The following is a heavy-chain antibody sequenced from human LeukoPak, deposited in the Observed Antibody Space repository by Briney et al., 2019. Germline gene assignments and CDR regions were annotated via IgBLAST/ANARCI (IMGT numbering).Heavy chain of an antibody. CDR1: GGPIRSTNYY. J-gene: IGHJ6*03. V-gene: IGHV4-39*07. CDR2: IYYNGRT. Sequence: SETLSLTCTVTGGPIRSTNYYWSWIRQPPGRGLQWLQTIYYNGRTYYNPPLQSRLTISMDTSKNQFSLKLSSVTAADTAVYYCARGGYYYYYMDVWGKGTTVTVSS. CDR3: ARGGYYYYYMDV.